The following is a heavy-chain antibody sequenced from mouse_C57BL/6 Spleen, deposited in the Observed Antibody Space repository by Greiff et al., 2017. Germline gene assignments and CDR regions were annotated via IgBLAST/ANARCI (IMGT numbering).Heavy chain of an antibody. J-gene: IGHJ2*01. Sequence: QVQLQQSGAELVRPGASVTLSCKASGYTFTDYEMHWVKQTPVHGLEWIGAIDPETGGTAYNQKFKGKAILTADKSSSTAYMELRSLTSEDSAVYYCTRRNWVPLDYWGQGTTLTVSS. V-gene: IGHV1-15*01. CDR2: IDPETGGT. CDR3: TRRNWVPLDY. D-gene: IGHD4-1*01. CDR1: GYTFTDYE.